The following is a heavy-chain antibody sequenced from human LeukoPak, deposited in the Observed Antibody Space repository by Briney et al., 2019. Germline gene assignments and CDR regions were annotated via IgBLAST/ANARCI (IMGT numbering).Heavy chain of an antibody. D-gene: IGHD3-22*01. CDR2: IYYSGST. V-gene: IGHV4-39*07. Sequence: SETLSLTCTVSGGSISSYYWGWIRQPPGKGLEWIGSIYYSGSTYYNPSLKSRVTISVDTSKNQFSLKLSSVTAADTAVYYCARVTRVVAITTVGLNWFDPWGQGTLVTVSS. CDR3: ARVTRVVAITTVGLNWFDP. J-gene: IGHJ5*02. CDR1: GGSISSYY.